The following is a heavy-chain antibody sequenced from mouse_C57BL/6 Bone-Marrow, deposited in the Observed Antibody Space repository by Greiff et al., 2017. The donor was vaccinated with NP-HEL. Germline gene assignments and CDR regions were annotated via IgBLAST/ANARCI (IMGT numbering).Heavy chain of an antibody. V-gene: IGHV14-1*01. CDR1: GFTIKDYY. J-gene: IGHJ3*01. CDR2: IVPEDGDT. Sequence: EVQLQQSGAELVRPGASVKLSCTASGFTIKDYYMHWVKQRPEQGLEWIGRIVPEDGDTEYAPKFQGKATMTADTSSNTAYLQLSSLTSDDTAVYYCATRWAGFAYWGQGTLVTVSA. D-gene: IGHD3-3*01. CDR3: ATRWAGFAY.